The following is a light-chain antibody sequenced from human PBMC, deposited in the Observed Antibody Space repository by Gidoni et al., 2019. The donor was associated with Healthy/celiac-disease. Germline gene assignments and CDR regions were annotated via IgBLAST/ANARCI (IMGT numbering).Light chain of an antibody. CDR1: SSNTGAGYD. CDR2: GNS. CDR3: QSYDSSLSGAV. J-gene: IGLJ7*01. V-gene: IGLV1-40*01. Sequence: QSVLTPPPSVSGAPGPRVTISCTGRSSNTGAGYDVHWYQQLPGTAPKLLIYGNSKRPSGVPDRFSGSKSGTSASLAITGLQAEDEADYYCQSYDSSLSGAVFGGGTQLTVL.